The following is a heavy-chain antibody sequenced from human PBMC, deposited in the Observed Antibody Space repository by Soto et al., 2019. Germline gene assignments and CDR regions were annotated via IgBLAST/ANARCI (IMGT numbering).Heavy chain of an antibody. Sequence: QLQLQESGPGLVKPSGTLSLTCTVSGGSLSASVWWTWVRLPPGKRLEWIGEVFDSGDVNYNPSLQSRLTIARDKSTSHFSLTLTSVSAADTAVYYCARKAWTELDYWGQGALVTVSS. CDR3: ARKAWTELDY. V-gene: IGHV4-4*02. D-gene: IGHD5-12*01. CDR1: GGSLSASVW. J-gene: IGHJ4*02. CDR2: VFDSGDV.